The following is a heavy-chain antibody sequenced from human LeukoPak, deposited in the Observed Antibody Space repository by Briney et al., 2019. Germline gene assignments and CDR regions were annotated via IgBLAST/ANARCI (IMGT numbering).Heavy chain of an antibody. D-gene: IGHD3-3*01. CDR3: ARGPTDDYDFWTSSLYYYMDV. V-gene: IGHV1-69*05. CDR1: GGTFSSYA. Sequence: GASVKVSCKAFGGTFSSYAISWVRQAPGQGLEWMGRIIPIFGTANYAQKFQGRVTITTDESTSTAYMELSSLRSEDTAVYYCARGPTDDYDFWTSSLYYYMDVWGKGTTVTVSS. CDR2: IIPIFGTA. J-gene: IGHJ6*03.